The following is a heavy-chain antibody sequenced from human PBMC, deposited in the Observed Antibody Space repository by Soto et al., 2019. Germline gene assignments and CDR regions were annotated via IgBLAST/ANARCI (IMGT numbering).Heavy chain of an antibody. V-gene: IGHV4-4*02. CDR3: ARGDSNSSSWYFWVGY. J-gene: IGHJ4*02. Sequence: QVQLQESGPGLVKPSGTLSLTCAVSGGSISSSNWWSWVRQPPAKGLERIGEIYHSGSTNYNPSVKSLATTSVDKSKNQFSLELSSVTAAYRAVYYCARGDSNSSSWYFWVGYWGQGTLVTVSS. D-gene: IGHD6-13*01. CDR2: IYHSGST. CDR1: GGSISSSNW.